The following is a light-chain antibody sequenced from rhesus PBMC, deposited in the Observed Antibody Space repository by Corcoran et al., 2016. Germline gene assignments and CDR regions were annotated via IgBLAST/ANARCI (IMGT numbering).Light chain of an antibody. CDR1: QSVGSR. CDR3: QQSSNLWT. Sequence: ETVMMQSPTTLSLSPGERATLSCRASQSVGSRLAWYQQKPGQAPRLLISGASSRATGIPDRFSGSGAGTDCTLTISSLEREDVGVYYCQQSSNLWTFGQGTKVGIK. CDR2: GAS. J-gene: IGKJ1*01. V-gene: IGKV3-24*04.